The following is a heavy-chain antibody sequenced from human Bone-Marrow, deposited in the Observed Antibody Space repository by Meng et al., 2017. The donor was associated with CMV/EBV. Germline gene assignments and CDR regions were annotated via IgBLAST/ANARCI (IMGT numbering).Heavy chain of an antibody. CDR1: GFTFDDYA. J-gene: IGHJ4*02. V-gene: IGHV3-9*01. CDR3: AKDFGVVTTYYFDY. CDR2: ISWNSGSI. D-gene: IGHD3-3*01. Sequence: SLKISCAASGFTFDDYAMHWVRQAPGKGLEWVSGISWNSGSIGYADSVKGRFTISRDNAKNSLYLQMNSLRAEDTALYYCAKDFGVVTTYYFDYWGQGTLVTVSS.